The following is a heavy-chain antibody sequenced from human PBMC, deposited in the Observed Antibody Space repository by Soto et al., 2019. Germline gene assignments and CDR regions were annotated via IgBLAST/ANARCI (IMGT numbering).Heavy chain of an antibody. J-gene: IGHJ4*02. CDR1: GGSISGGGYS. Sequence: KSSETLSLTCAVSGGSISGGGYSWSWIRQPPGKGLEWIGYIYHSGSTYYNPSLKSRVTISVDRSKNQFSLKLSSVTAADTAVYYCAREGPSGYFDYWGQGTLVTVSS. V-gene: IGHV4-30-2*01. CDR2: IYHSGST. CDR3: AREGPSGYFDY.